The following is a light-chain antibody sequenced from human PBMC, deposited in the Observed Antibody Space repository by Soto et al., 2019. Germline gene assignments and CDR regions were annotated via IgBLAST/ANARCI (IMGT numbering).Light chain of an antibody. V-gene: IGKV3-11*01. CDR2: DTS. CDR1: QSVRSN. Sequence: EIVMTQSPATLSVSPGERATLSCRASQSVRSNLAWYHQKPGQAPRLLIYDTSIRATGIPARFSGSGSGTDFTLTISSLEPEDFAVYYCQQRNSWPPTFTFGQGTRLEIK. J-gene: IGKJ5*01. CDR3: QQRNSWPPTFT.